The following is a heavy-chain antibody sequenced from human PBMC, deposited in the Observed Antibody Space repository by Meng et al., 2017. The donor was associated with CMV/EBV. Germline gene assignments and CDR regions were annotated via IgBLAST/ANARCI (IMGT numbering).Heavy chain of an antibody. J-gene: IGHJ4*01. Sequence: QAQVVQSGLGVKKPGASAKVSCNSSGSTFTGYGISWVRQAPGPGLEWMGWISVYNGHTNFAQNLQGRVTMTTDTSTSTAYVELRSLRSDDTAIYYCARGVPLGIIYSFDYWGQGTLVTVSS. CDR3: ARGVPLGIIYSFDY. V-gene: IGHV1-18*01. CDR2: ISVYNGHT. CDR1: GSTFTGYG. D-gene: IGHD2-21*01.